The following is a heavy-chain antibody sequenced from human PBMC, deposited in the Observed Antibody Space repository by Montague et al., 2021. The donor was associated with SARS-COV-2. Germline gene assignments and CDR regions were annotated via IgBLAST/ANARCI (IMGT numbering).Heavy chain of an antibody. Sequence: SLRLSCAASGFTFSSYEMNWVRQAPGKGLEWVSYISSSGSIIYYADSVKGRFTISRDNAKNSLYLQMNSLRAEDTAVYYCARDKGWNYSLYYYGMDVWGQGTTVTVSS. CDR3: ARDKGWNYSLYYYGMDV. D-gene: IGHD1-7*01. J-gene: IGHJ6*02. CDR1: GFTFSSYE. CDR2: ISSSGSII. V-gene: IGHV3-48*03.